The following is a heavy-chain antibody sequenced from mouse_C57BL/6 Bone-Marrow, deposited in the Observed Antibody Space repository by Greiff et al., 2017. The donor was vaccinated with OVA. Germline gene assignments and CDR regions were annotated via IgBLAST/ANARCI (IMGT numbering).Heavy chain of an antibody. D-gene: IGHD2-4*01. CDR1: GYTFTDYY. Sequence: VQLQQSGPELVKPGASVKISCKASGYTFTDYYMNWVKQSHGKSLEWIGDINPNNGGTSYNQKFKGKATLTVDKSSSTAYMELRSLTSEDSAVYYCARRDIYDDDGFAMDYWGQGTSVTVSS. CDR2: INPNNGGT. V-gene: IGHV1-26*01. CDR3: ARRDIYDDDGFAMDY. J-gene: IGHJ4*01.